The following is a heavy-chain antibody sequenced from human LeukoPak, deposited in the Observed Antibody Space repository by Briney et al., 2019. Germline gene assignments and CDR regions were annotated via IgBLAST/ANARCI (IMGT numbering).Heavy chain of an antibody. D-gene: IGHD4-11*01. CDR3: ARGDYSNYVPFDY. CDR2: MNPNSGNT. CDR1: GYTFTSYD. J-gene: IGHJ4*02. Sequence: GTSVKVSCKASGYTFTSYDINWVRQATGQGLEWMGWMNPNSGNTGYAQKFQGRVTMTRNTSISTAYMELSSLRSEDTAVYYCARGDYSNYVPFDYWGQGTLVTVSS. V-gene: IGHV1-8*01.